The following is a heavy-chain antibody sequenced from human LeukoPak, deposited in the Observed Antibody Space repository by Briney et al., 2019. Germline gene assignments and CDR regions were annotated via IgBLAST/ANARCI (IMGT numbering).Heavy chain of an antibody. CDR3: ARDDSRGFAY. CDR2: INNDGSST. D-gene: IGHD2-21*01. J-gene: IGHJ4*02. Sequence: GGSLSLSCAASGFTFSRYWMHWVRQAPGKGLVWASRINNDGSSTSYADSVKGRFTVSRDNAKNTLYLQINSLRAEDTAVYYCARDDSRGFAYWGQGTLVTVSS. V-gene: IGHV3-74*01. CDR1: GFTFSRYW.